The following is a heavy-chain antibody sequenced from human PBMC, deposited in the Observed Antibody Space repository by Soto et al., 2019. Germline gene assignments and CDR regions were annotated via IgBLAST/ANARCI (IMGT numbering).Heavy chain of an antibody. V-gene: IGHV1-46*01. D-gene: IGHD6-13*01. CDR3: ARGIIAAAGSSDWFDP. CDR1: GYTFTSYY. Sequence: QVQLVQSGAEVKKPGASVKVSCKASGYTFTSYYMHWMRQAPGQGLEWMGIINPSGGSTSYAQKFQGRVTMTRDTSTSTVYMELSSLRSEDTAVYYCARGIIAAAGSSDWFDPWGQGTLVTVSS. CDR2: INPSGGST. J-gene: IGHJ5*02.